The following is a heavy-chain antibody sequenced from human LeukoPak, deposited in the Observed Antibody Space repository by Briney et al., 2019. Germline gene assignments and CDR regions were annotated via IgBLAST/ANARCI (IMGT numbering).Heavy chain of an antibody. V-gene: IGHV5-51*01. CDR1: GYSFTSYW. J-gene: IGHJ4*02. D-gene: IGHD3-22*01. CDR2: IYPGDSDT. Sequence: GESLKISCKGSGYSFTSYWIGWVRQMPGKGLEWMGIIYPGDSDTRYSPSFQGQVAISADKSISTAYLQWSSLKASDTAMYYCARPGYYDSSGYLNTDDYWGQGTLVTVSS. CDR3: ARPGYYDSSGYLNTDDY.